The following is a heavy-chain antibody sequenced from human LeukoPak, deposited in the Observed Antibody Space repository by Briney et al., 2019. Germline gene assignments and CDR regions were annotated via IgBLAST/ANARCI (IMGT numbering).Heavy chain of an antibody. CDR3: ARGLDYYDGSGYSPRFDP. CDR2: IYYSGST. V-gene: IGHV4-59*11. D-gene: IGHD3-22*01. J-gene: IGHJ5*02. CDR1: GGSISSHY. Sequence: SETLSLTCTVSGGSISSHYWSWIRQPPGKGLEWIGYIYYSGSTNYNPSLKSRVTISVDTSKNQFSLKLSSVTAADTAVYYCARGLDYYDGSGYSPRFDPWGQEPWSPSPQ.